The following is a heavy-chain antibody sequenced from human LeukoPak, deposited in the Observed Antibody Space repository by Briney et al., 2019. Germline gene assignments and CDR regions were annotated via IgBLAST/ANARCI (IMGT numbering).Heavy chain of an antibody. V-gene: IGHV3-33*05. J-gene: IGHJ4*02. Sequence: GRSLRLSCAASGFTFSYYGMHWVRQAPGKGLEWVALISYDEVNQDYADSVKGRFTIFRDNSEKTLYLQMNSLRAEDTAVYYCARDDFGNGSPFDCWGQGTLVTVSS. D-gene: IGHD4/OR15-4a*01. CDR1: GFTFSYYG. CDR2: ISYDEVNQ. CDR3: ARDDFGNGSPFDC.